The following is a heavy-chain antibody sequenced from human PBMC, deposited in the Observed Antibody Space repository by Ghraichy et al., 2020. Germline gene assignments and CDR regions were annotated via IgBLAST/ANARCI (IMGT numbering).Heavy chain of an antibody. CDR2: IDHRGST. V-gene: IGHV4-34*01. J-gene: IGHJ4*02. D-gene: IGHD6-6*01. Sequence: SETLSLTCAVYGSSFSGYHWSWIRQPPGNGLEWMGGIDHRGSTNSNPSLKSRVTISVDTSKNQFSLKVSSVTAADTAVYFCARDGAARRQKVMVYWGQGTLVTVSS. CDR1: GSSFSGYH. CDR3: ARDGAARRQKVMVY.